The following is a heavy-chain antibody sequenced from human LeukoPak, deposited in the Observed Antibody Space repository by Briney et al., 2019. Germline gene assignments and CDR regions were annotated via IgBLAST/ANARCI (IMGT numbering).Heavy chain of an antibody. V-gene: IGHV3-21*01. CDR1: GSTFSSYS. CDR2: ISSSSSYI. D-gene: IGHD3-22*01. Sequence: GGSLRLSCAASGSTFSSYSMNWVRQAPGNGLEWVSSISSSSSYIYYADSVKGRFTISRDNAKNSLYLQMNSLRAEDTAVYYCARRDSSGYSYFDYWGQGTLVTVSS. J-gene: IGHJ4*02. CDR3: ARRDSSGYSYFDY.